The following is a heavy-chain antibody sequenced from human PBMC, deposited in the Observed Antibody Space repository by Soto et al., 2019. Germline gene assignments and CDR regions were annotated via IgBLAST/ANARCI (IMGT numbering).Heavy chain of an antibody. V-gene: IGHV4-59*08. CDR3: AXXSRLVLRFLEWSHYGMDV. CDR1: GGLISRCY. D-gene: IGHD3-3*01. Sequence: TVSGGLISRCYWSWFRQPPGKGLEWIGYIYYSGSTNYNPSLKSRVTISVDTSKNQFSLKLSSVTAADTAVYYCAXXSRLVLRFLEWSHYGMDVWGQGTTVTVSS. CDR2: IYYSGST. J-gene: IGHJ6*02.